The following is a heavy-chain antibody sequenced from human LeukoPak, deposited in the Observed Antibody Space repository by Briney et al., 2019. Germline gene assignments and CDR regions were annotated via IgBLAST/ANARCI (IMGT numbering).Heavy chain of an antibody. V-gene: IGHV1-2*04. CDR2: INPNSGGT. Sequence: GASVKVSCKASGYTCTGYYMHWVRQAPGQGLEWMGWINPNSGGTNYAQKFQGWVTMTRDTSISTAYMELSRLRSDDTAVYYCARVDRYYYYGMDVWGQGTTVTVSS. CDR1: GYTCTGYY. J-gene: IGHJ6*02. CDR3: ARVDRYYYYGMDV. D-gene: IGHD2-2*03.